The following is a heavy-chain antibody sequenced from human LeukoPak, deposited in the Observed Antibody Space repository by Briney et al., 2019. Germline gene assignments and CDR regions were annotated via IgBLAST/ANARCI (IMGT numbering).Heavy chain of an antibody. V-gene: IGHV3-23*01. CDR3: AKDLSASRDSGYYSLDY. Sequence: GGSLRLSCAASGFTFSNYAMNWVRQAPGKGLEWVSAISGSGGSIYYADSVKGRFTISRDNSKNTLYLQMNSLGAEDTAVYYCAKDLSASRDSGYYSLDYWGQGTLVTVSS. J-gene: IGHJ4*02. D-gene: IGHD3-22*01. CDR1: GFTFSNYA. CDR2: ISGSGGSI.